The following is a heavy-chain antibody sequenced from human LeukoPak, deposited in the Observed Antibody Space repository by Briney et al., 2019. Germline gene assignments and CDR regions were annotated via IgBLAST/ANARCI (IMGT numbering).Heavy chain of an antibody. Sequence: SETLSLTCTVSGGSITSFYWNWIRQSPGKGLEWIGYICYSGSTNYNPSLKSRVTISVDTSKNQFSLRLSSVTAADTAVYYCARHGGVSGTYFPPHHYGMDVWGQGTTVTVSS. CDR2: ICYSGST. D-gene: IGHD3-16*01. J-gene: IGHJ6*02. CDR1: GGSITSFY. V-gene: IGHV4-59*08. CDR3: ARHGGVSGTYFPPHHYGMDV.